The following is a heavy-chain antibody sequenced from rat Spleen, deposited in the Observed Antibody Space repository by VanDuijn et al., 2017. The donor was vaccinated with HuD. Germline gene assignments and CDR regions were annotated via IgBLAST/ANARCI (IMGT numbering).Heavy chain of an antibody. V-gene: IGHV5-20*01. Sequence: EVQLVESDGGLVQPGRSLKLSCVASGFTFSDYYMAWVRQAPTKGLEWVAIISYDGLGTYYRDSVKGRFTISRDNAKSSLYLQMDSLRSEDTATYYCTTRLDYWGQGVMVTVSS. J-gene: IGHJ2*01. CDR2: ISYDGLGT. CDR1: GFTFSDYY. CDR3: TTRLDY.